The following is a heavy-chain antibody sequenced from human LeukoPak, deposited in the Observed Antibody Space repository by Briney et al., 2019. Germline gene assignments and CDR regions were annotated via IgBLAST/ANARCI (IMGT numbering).Heavy chain of an antibody. V-gene: IGHV4-59*01. CDR3: ARAGSDFWSGPFDY. J-gene: IGHJ4*02. CDR1: GDSISNYY. Sequence: SETLSLTCSVFGDSISNYYWSWIRQPPGKGLEWIGYLYDNGITNYNPSLKSRVTISLDTSKNQFSLKLSSVTAADTAVYYCARAGSDFWSGPFDYWGQGTLVTVSS. D-gene: IGHD3-3*01. CDR2: LYDNGIT.